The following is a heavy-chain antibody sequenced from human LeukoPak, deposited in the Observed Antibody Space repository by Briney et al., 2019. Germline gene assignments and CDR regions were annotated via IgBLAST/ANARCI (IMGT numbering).Heavy chain of an antibody. Sequence: GGSLRLSCAASGFTFSSYWMSWVRQAPGKGLEWVANIKKDGSEKYYVDSVKGRFTISRDNAKNSLYLEINSLRAEDTAVYYCARVSGVYYYNYGMDVWGQGTTVTVSS. CDR1: GFTFSSYW. D-gene: IGHD6-25*01. V-gene: IGHV3-7*01. J-gene: IGHJ6*02. CDR3: ARVSGVYYYNYGMDV. CDR2: IKKDGSEK.